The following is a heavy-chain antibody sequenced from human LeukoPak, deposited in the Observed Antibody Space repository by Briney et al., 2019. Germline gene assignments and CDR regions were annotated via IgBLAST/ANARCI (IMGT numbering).Heavy chain of an antibody. CDR2: IQQDGSER. Sequence: GGSLRLSCAASGFTFGSFWMCWVRQSPGQGLEWVANIQQDGSERYYVDSVKGRFTISRDNAKNSLYLQMNSLTAEDTAVYYCARDSGIAGYYFDYWGQGSLVTVSS. CDR1: GFTFGSFW. V-gene: IGHV3-7*01. CDR3: ARDSGIAGYYFDY. J-gene: IGHJ4*02. D-gene: IGHD6-13*01.